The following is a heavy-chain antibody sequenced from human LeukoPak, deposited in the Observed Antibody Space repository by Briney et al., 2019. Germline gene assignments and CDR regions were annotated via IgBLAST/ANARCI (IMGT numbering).Heavy chain of an antibody. CDR1: GGSFSGYY. CDR2: INHSGST. D-gene: IGHD5-24*01. J-gene: IGHJ4*02. V-gene: IGHV4-34*01. CDR3: ARRPGGGRWLPHLMVYYFDY. Sequence: PSETLSLTCAVYGGSFSGYYWSWIRQPPGKGLEWIGEINHSGSTNYNPSLKSRVTISVDTSKNQFSLKLSSVTAADTAVYYCARRPGGGRWLPHLMVYYFDYWGQGTLVTVSS.